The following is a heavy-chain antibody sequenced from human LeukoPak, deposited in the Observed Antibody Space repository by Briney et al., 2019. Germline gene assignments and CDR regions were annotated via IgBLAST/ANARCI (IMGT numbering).Heavy chain of an antibody. V-gene: IGHV4-38-2*02. D-gene: IGHD3-10*01. CDR2: IYHSGST. CDR3: ARVGGSTMVRGLIMETYYNYLDV. CDR1: GYSISSGYY. J-gene: IGHJ6*03. Sequence: SETLSLTCTVSGYSISSGYYWGWIRQPPGKGLEWIGSIYHSGSTYYNPSLKSRVTISVDTSKNQFSLKLRSATAADTAVHYCARVGGSTMVRGLIMETYYNYLDVWGEGTTVTVSS.